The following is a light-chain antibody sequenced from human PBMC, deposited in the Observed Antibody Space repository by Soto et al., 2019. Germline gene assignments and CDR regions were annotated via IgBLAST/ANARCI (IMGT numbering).Light chain of an antibody. CDR1: QSVGTL. V-gene: IGKV3-11*01. Sequence: EIVVTQSPATLSLSPGERATLSCRASQSVGTLLAWYQQKPGQAPRLLIYDASNRATGIPARFSGSGSGTDFTLTISSLEPEDFAVYYCQQRSNWIFTFGPGTNVDMK. CDR3: QQRSNWIFT. CDR2: DAS. J-gene: IGKJ3*01.